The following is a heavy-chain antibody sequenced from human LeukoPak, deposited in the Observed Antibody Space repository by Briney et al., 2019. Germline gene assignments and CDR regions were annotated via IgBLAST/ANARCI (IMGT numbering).Heavy chain of an antibody. CDR3: ARDTVVVVAATAVSDY. J-gene: IGHJ4*02. CDR1: GYTFTSYG. CDR2: ISAYNGNT. D-gene: IGHD2-15*01. Sequence: ASVKVSCKASGYTFTSYGISWVRQAPGQGLEWMGWISAYNGNTNYAQKLQGRVTTTTDTSTSTAYMELRSLRSDDTAVYYCARDTVVVVAATAVSDYWGQGTLVTVSS. V-gene: IGHV1-18*01.